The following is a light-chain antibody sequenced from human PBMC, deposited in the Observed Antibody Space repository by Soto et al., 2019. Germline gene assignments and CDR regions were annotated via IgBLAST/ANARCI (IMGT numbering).Light chain of an antibody. V-gene: IGLV2-14*03. CDR2: DVS. CDR3: SSYTTSTTYV. Sequence: QSALTQPASVSGSPGQSIAISCTGTSSDVGGYNHVSWYQQHPDKAPKLIIYDVSNRPSGISTRFSGSKSGNTASLTISGLQAEDEADYHCSSYTTSTTYVFGTATKVTVL. J-gene: IGLJ1*01. CDR1: SSDVGGYNH.